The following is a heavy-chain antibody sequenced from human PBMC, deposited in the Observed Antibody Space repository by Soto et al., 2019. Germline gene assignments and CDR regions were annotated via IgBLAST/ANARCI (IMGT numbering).Heavy chain of an antibody. CDR1: GGTFSSYT. CDR3: ARGLENYYDSSRYFQH. V-gene: IGHV1-69*02. CDR2: IIPILGIA. J-gene: IGHJ1*01. Sequence: QVQLVQSGAEVKKPGSSVKVSCKASGGTFSSYTISWVRQAPGQGLEWMGMIIPILGIAHYAQKFQGRVTITADKPTNPGYMELSSLRSEDTAVYYCARGLENYYDSSRYFQHWGQGTLVTVSS. D-gene: IGHD3-22*01.